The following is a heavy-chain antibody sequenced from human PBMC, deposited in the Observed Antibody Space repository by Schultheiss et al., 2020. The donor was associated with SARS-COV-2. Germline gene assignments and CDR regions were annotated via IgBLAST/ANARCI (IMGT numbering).Heavy chain of an antibody. CDR3: ARVRYYDSSGYYYVNAFDI. J-gene: IGHJ3*02. D-gene: IGHD3-22*01. CDR1: GGSISSYY. Sequence: SETLSLTCTVSGGSISSYYWSWIRQPPGKGLEWIGYIYYSGSTNYNHSLKSRVTISVDTSKNQFSLKLSSVTAADTAVYYCARVRYYDSSGYYYVNAFDIWGQGTMVTVSS. V-gene: IGHV4-59*01. CDR2: IYYSGST.